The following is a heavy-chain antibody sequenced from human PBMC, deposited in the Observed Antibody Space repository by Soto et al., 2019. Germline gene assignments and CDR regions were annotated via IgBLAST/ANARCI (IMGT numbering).Heavy chain of an antibody. J-gene: IGHJ5*02. CDR3: ARGWITVPYNNWFDP. D-gene: IGHD3-16*01. CDR1: SGSISSSSSY. Sequence: PSETLSLTCTVASGSISSSSSYWGWIRQPPGKGLEWIGYIYYSGSTNYNPSLKSRVTISVDTSKNQFSLKLSSVTAADTAVYYCARGWITVPYNNWFDPWGQGTLVTVSS. CDR2: IYYSGST. V-gene: IGHV4-61*05.